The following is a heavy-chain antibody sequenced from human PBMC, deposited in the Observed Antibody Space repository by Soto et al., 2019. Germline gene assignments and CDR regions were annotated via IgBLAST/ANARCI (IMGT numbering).Heavy chain of an antibody. V-gene: IGHV3-48*03. CDR2: ISSSGSIR. Sequence: EVQLVESGGGLVQPGGSLRLSCAVSGFTYGAYEMNWVRQAPGKGLEWVVYISSSGSIRYYADSVQGRFTISRDNANNSLYLQMNSLRAEDTAVYYCARELRTLDRGVTYSMDVWGQGTTVTVTS. D-gene: IGHD3-10*01. CDR3: ARELRTLDRGVTYSMDV. J-gene: IGHJ6*02. CDR1: GFTYGAYE.